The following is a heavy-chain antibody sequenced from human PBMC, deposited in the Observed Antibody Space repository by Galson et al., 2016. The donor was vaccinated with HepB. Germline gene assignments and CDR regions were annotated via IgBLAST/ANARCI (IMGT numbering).Heavy chain of an antibody. D-gene: IGHD6-19*01. J-gene: IGHJ4*02. CDR1: GYSFTSYW. Sequence: QSGAEVKKPGESLKISCKVSGYSFTSYWIGWVRQMPGKGLEWMGIIYPGDSDVRYSPPFQGQVTISADTSIRTAYLQWSSLKASDTAIYYCAGVLINGWFFDSWGQGPLVTRS. CDR2: IYPGDSDV. CDR3: AGVLINGWFFDS. V-gene: IGHV5-51*01.